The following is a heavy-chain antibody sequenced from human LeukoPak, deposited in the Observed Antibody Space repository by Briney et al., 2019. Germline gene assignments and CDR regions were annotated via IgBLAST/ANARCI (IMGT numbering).Heavy chain of an antibody. CDR2: VYYSGTT. CDR1: GDSISLSFYY. CDR3: ARGVSGSYSYYFDY. V-gene: IGHV4-39*07. Sequence: SETLSLTCSVSGDSISLSFYYWGWIRQPPGKALEWIGSVYYSGTTSYNPSLKSRVTISVDMSKNHFSLRLRSVTAADTAMYYCARGVSGSYSYYFDYWGQGTLVTVSS. D-gene: IGHD1-26*01. J-gene: IGHJ4*02.